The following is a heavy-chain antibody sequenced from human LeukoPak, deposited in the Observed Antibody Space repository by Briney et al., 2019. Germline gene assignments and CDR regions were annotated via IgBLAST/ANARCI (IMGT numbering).Heavy chain of an antibody. D-gene: IGHD6-13*01. V-gene: IGHV3-23*01. CDR1: GFTLSSYA. Sequence: GGSLRLSCAASGFTLSSYAMSWVRQAPGKGLEWVSAISGSGGSTYYADSVKGRFTISRDNSKNTLYLQMNSLRAEDTAVYYCAKGSIAAAGYYYYYMDVWGKGTTVTVSS. CDR2: ISGSGGST. J-gene: IGHJ6*03. CDR3: AKGSIAAAGYYYYYMDV.